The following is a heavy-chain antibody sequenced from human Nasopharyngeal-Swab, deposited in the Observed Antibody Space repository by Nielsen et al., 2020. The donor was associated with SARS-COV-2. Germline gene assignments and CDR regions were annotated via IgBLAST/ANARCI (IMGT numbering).Heavy chain of an antibody. Sequence: GESLKISCAASGFTFSSYSMNWVRQAPGKGLEWVSYISSSSSTIYYADSVKGRFTISRDNAKNSLYLQMNSLRAEDTAVYYCARDHSLVVVITFFDYWGQGTLVTVSS. D-gene: IGHD3-22*01. CDR3: ARDHSLVVVITFFDY. V-gene: IGHV3-48*04. CDR1: GFTFSSYS. J-gene: IGHJ4*02. CDR2: ISSSSSTI.